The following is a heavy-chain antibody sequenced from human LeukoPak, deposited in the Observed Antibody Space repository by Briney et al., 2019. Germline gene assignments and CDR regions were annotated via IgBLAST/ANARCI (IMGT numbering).Heavy chain of an antibody. CDR2: IFYSGST. J-gene: IGHJ3*01. CDR1: GGSISTRGYY. Sequence: SETLSLTCTVSGGSISTRGYYWGWIRQPPETGLEWIASIFYSGSTYYHPSLKSRVTISVDTSKNQFSLKLSSVTAADTAVYYCARQHTANSNAFDVWGLGTMVTVSS. CDR3: ARQHTANSNAFDV. D-gene: IGHD4/OR15-4a*01. V-gene: IGHV4-39*01.